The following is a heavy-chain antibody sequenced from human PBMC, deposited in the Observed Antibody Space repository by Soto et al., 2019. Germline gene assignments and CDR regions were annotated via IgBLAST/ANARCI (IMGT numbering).Heavy chain of an antibody. J-gene: IGHJ4*02. D-gene: IGHD6-19*01. Sequence: GGSLRLSCAASGFTFSSYSMNWVRQAPGKELEWVSSISSRSSYIYYADSVKGRFTISRDNAKNSLYLQMNSLRAEDTAVYYCARDHIAVAGTYDYWGQGTLVTVSS. V-gene: IGHV3-21*01. CDR3: ARDHIAVAGTYDY. CDR2: ISSRSSYI. CDR1: GFTFSSYS.